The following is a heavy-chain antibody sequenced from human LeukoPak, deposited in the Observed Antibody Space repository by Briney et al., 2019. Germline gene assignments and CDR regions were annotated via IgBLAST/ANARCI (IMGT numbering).Heavy chain of an antibody. J-gene: IGHJ1*01. CDR2: IYYSGST. Sequence: PSETLSVTCTVSGGSISTYYWSWIRQPPGKGLEWIGYIYYSGSTNYNPSLKSRVTISVDTSKDQFSLKLSSVTAADTAVYYCARAVSGTYGHFHHWGQGTLVTVSS. V-gene: IGHV4-59*01. CDR1: GGSISTYY. D-gene: IGHD1-26*01. CDR3: ARAVSGTYGHFHH.